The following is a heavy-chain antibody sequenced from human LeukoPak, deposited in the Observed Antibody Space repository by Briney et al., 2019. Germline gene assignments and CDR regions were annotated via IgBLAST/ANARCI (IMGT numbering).Heavy chain of an antibody. D-gene: IGHD6-13*01. CDR2: INPSGGST. V-gene: IGHV1-46*01. Sequence: VASVKVSCKSSGYTFTSNYMHWVRQAPGQGLEWMGIINPSGGSTSYTQKLQGRVTMTSDTSTSTVYMELSSLRSEDTAVYFCARDRIAGTYFFDYWGQGTLVTVSS. CDR1: GYTFTSNY. CDR3: ARDRIAGTYFFDY. J-gene: IGHJ4*02.